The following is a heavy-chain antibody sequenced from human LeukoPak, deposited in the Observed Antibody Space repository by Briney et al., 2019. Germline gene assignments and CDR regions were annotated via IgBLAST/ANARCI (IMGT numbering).Heavy chain of an antibody. CDR2: IIPIFGTA. D-gene: IGHD3-22*01. Sequence: ASVKVSCKASGGTFSSYAISWVRQAPGQGLEWMGRIIPIFGTANYAQKFQGRVTITTDESTSTAYMELSSLRSEDTAVYYCATSTHYFDTSGYHPLDYWGQGTLVTVSS. V-gene: IGHV1-69*05. J-gene: IGHJ4*02. CDR3: ATSTHYFDTSGYHPLDY. CDR1: GGTFSSYA.